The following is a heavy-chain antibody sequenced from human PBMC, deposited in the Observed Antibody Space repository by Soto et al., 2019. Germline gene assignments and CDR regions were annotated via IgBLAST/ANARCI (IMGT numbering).Heavy chain of an antibody. CDR1: GFTFSSYV. V-gene: IGHV3-23*01. D-gene: IGHD3-10*01. CDR2: SSGSGSNT. J-gene: IGHJ6*02. Sequence: EVQLLESGGGLVQPGGSLRLSCAASGFTFSSYVMNWVRQAPGKGLEWVSGSSGSGSNTYYADPVKGRFTISRDNSNGTLYLQMNSLRAEETAVYYCAHPYYSGSCYYGIDVWGRGTTVTVSS. CDR3: AHPYYSGSCYYGIDV.